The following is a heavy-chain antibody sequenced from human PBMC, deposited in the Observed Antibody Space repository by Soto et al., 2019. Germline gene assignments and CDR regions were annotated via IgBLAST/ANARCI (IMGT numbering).Heavy chain of an antibody. CDR3: ARKLAGGNRNFAFDI. CDR1: GGSLSSGDYF. D-gene: IGHD1-26*01. J-gene: IGHJ3*02. Sequence: SETLSLTCTVSGGSLSSGDYFWTWVRQHPGKGLEWIGHIYHRGSTYSNPSLESRVSISVDTSKNQFSLRLRSVTAADTAVYYCARKLAGGNRNFAFDICGQGTMVTVS. CDR2: IYHRGST. V-gene: IGHV4-31*03.